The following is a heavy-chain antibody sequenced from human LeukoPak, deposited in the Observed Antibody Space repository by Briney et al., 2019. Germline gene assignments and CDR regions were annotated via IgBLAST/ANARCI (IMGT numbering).Heavy chain of an antibody. V-gene: IGHV1-24*01. J-gene: IGHJ6*02. CDR1: GYTLTELA. CDR2: FDADNGET. CDR3: ATHQSPENIAAAGRVYYYHGMDV. D-gene: IGHD6-13*01. Sequence: ASVKVSCKVSGYTLTELAMHWVRQAPGKGLEWMGGFDADNGETIYAQKFQGRVTMTDDTSTDTAYLELSRLRSEDTAVYPCATHQSPENIAAAGRVYYYHGMDVWGQGTTVTVSS.